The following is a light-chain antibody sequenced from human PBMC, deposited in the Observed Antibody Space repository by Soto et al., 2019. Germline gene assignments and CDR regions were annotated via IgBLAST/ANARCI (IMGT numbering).Light chain of an antibody. J-gene: IGLJ3*02. CDR3: SSYTFSSTLVV. CDR1: SSDVGGHNF. V-gene: IGLV2-14*01. Sequence: QSALTQPASVSGSPGQSITISCTGTSSDVGGHNFVSWYQQHPGKAPRLMIFEVNNRPSGVSDRFSGSKSGNTASLTFSGLQAEDEADYYCSSYTFSSTLVVFGGGTKLTVL. CDR2: EVN.